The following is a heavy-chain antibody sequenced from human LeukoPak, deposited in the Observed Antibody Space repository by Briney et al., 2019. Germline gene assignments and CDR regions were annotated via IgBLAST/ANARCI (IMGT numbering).Heavy chain of an antibody. CDR1: GYTFTSYA. CDR2: INAGNGNT. Sequence: ASVKVSCKASGYTFTSYAMHWVRQAPGQRLEWMGWINAGNGNTKYSQEFQGRVTITRDTSASTAYMELSSLRSEDMAVYYCARGGLWFGEGYYMDAWGKGTTVTVSS. J-gene: IGHJ6*03. V-gene: IGHV1-3*03. CDR3: ARGGLWFGEGYYMDA. D-gene: IGHD3-10*01.